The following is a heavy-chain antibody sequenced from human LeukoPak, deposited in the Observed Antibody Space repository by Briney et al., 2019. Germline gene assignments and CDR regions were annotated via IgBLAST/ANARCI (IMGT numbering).Heavy chain of an antibody. CDR2: MSHSGYP. CDR3: ARGRRMVRGLSPWFDP. CDR1: GGSFSGYS. D-gene: IGHD3-10*01. J-gene: IGHJ5*02. Sequence: PSETLSLTCAVYGGSFSGYSWTWIRQPPGKGLEWIGEMSHSGYPNYNPSLKSRVAISVDTSKNQFSLNLTSVTAEDTAVYYCARGRRMVRGLSPWFDPWGQGTLVTVSS. V-gene: IGHV4-34*01.